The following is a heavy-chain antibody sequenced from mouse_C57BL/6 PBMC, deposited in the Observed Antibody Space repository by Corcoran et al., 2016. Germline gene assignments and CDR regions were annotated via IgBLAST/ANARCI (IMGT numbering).Heavy chain of an antibody. J-gene: IGHJ2*01. CDR1: GYTFTDYY. V-gene: IGHV1-26*01. CDR3: ARFLGLDY. D-gene: IGHD4-1*01. Sequence: EVQLQQSGPELAKPGASVKISCKASGYTFTDYYMNWVKQSHGKSLEWIGDINPNNGGTSYNQKFKGKATLTVDKSSSTAYMELRSLTSEDSAVYYCARFLGLDYCGQGTTLTVSS. CDR2: INPNNGGT.